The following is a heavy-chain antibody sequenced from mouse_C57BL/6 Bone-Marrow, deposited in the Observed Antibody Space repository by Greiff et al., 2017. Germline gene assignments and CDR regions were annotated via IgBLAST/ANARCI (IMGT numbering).Heavy chain of an antibody. V-gene: IGHV1-55*01. Sequence: QVQLQQPGAELVKPGASVKMSCKASGYTFTSYWITWVKQRPGQGLEWIGDIYPGSGSTNYTEKFKSKATLTVDTSSSTAYMLLSSLTSEDSAVYYCSRPYYGSSYWYFDVWGTGTTVTVSS. CDR3: SRPYYGSSYWYFDV. J-gene: IGHJ1*03. CDR2: IYPGSGST. D-gene: IGHD1-1*01. CDR1: GYTFTSYW.